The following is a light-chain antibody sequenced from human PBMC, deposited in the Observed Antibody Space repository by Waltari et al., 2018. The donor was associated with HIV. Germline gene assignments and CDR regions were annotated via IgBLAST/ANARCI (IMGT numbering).Light chain of an antibody. Sequence: QTVVTQEPSFSVSPGGTVTLTCALSSGSVSTNYYPSWYQQTPGQAPPSLIYNTNSRPSGVPDRCAGSVLGNKAALTITGAQADDESDYYCALYMSSGISVFGGGTKLTVL. J-gene: IGLJ3*02. CDR2: NTN. CDR1: SGSVSTNYY. V-gene: IGLV8-61*01. CDR3: ALYMSSGISV.